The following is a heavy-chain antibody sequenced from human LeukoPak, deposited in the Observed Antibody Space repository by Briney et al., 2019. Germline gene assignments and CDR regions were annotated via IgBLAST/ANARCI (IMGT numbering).Heavy chain of an antibody. J-gene: IGHJ4*02. CDR2: ISWNSGSI. CDR3: AKVLLWFQDGGGIDY. V-gene: IGHV3-9*01. D-gene: IGHD3-10*01. CDR1: GFTFDDYA. Sequence: GGSLRLSCAASGFTFDDYAMHWVRQAPGKGLEWVSGISWNSGSIGYADSVKGRFTISRDNAKNSLYLQMNSLRAEDTAVYYCAKVLLWFQDGGGIDYWGQGTLVTVSS.